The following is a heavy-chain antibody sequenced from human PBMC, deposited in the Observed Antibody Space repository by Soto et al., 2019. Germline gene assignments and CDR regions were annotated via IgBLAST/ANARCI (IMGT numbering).Heavy chain of an antibody. CDR1: GFTFGSYW. CDR3: ARGRPYGMDV. J-gene: IGHJ6*02. CDR2: IDSDGSST. Sequence: EVQLVESGGGLVQPGGSLRVSCAASGFTFGSYWMNGVRQAPGKGLVWVSRIDSDGSSTTYADSVKGRFTTSRDNAKNTLYLQMSSLRVEDTAVYYCARGRPYGMDVWGQGTTVTVSS. V-gene: IGHV3-74*01.